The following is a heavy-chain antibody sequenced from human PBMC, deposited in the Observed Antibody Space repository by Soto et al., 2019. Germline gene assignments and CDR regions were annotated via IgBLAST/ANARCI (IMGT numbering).Heavy chain of an antibody. Sequence: ASVKVSCKASGYTFTSYDINWVRQATGQGLEWMGWMNPNSGNTGYAQKFQGRVTMTRNTSISTAYMGLSSLRSEDTAVYYCATLRGYCSGGSCYAYNWFDPWGQGTLVTVSS. CDR3: ATLRGYCSGGSCYAYNWFDP. D-gene: IGHD2-15*01. CDR1: GYTFTSYD. J-gene: IGHJ5*02. V-gene: IGHV1-8*01. CDR2: MNPNSGNT.